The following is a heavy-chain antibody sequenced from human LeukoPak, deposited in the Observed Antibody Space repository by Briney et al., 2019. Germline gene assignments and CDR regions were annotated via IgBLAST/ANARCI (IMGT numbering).Heavy chain of an antibody. D-gene: IGHD3-22*01. Sequence: KPSETLSLTCTVSGGSISSYYWSWIRQPAGKGLEWIGRIYTSGSTNYNPSLKSRVTMSVDTSKNQFSLKLSSVTAADTAVYYCAREARYYYDSSGYYYDGVWYFDYWGQGTLVTVSS. CDR2: IYTSGST. V-gene: IGHV4-4*07. CDR1: GGSISSYY. CDR3: AREARYYYDSSGYYYDGVWYFDY. J-gene: IGHJ4*02.